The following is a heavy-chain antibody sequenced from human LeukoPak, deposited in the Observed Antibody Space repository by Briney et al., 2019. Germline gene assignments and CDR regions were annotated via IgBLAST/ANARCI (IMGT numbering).Heavy chain of an antibody. J-gene: IGHJ6*03. CDR2: IYYSGST. Sequence: SETLSLTCTVSGVSIGGYYWSWLRQPPGKGLEWIGYIYYSGSTNYNPSLKSRVTISVDTSKNQFSLKLSSVTAADTAVYYCARTTYYYDSSGTKYYYYYMDVWGKGTTVTVSS. V-gene: IGHV4-59*01. CDR3: ARTTYYYDSSGTKYYYYYMDV. D-gene: IGHD3-22*01. CDR1: GVSIGGYY.